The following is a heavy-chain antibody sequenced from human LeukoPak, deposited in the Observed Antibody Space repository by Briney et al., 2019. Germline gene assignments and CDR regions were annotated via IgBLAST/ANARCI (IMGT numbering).Heavy chain of an antibody. V-gene: IGHV3-21*01. CDR1: GFTFSSYS. CDR3: ARGADGVSSNSRGWFDP. J-gene: IGHJ5*02. Sequence: GGPLRLSCTASGFTFSSYSMNWVRQAPGKGLEWVSSISTSSSYIYYAASVKVRFTISRDNARNSLYLQMNTLRAEDTAVYSCARGADGVSSNSRGWFDPWGQGTLVTVSS. CDR2: ISTSSSYI. D-gene: IGHD2-15*01.